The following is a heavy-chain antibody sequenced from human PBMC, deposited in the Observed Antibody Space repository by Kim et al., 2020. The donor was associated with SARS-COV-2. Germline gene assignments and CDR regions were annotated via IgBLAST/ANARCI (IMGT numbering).Heavy chain of an antibody. J-gene: IGHJ6*02. Sequence: VKGRYTISRDNDKNLRYLQMNSLRAEDTAVYYCARDSIAAGGNYYFSGMDVWGQGTTVTVSS. CDR3: ARDSIAAGGNYYFSGMDV. V-gene: IGHV3-11*05. D-gene: IGHD6-13*01.